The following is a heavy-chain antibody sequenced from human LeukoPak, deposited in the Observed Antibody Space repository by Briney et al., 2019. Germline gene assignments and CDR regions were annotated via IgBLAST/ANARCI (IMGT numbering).Heavy chain of an antibody. J-gene: IGHJ5*02. Sequence: SVKVSCKASGGTFSSYAISRVRQAPGQGLEWMGGIIPILGTANYAQKFQGRVTITADESTSTAYMELGSLRSDDTAVYYCARDRGYDFWSGYRQKLNWFDPWGREPWSPSPQ. V-gene: IGHV1-69*01. D-gene: IGHD3-3*01. CDR1: GGTFSSYA. CDR2: IIPILGTA. CDR3: ARDRGYDFWSGYRQKLNWFDP.